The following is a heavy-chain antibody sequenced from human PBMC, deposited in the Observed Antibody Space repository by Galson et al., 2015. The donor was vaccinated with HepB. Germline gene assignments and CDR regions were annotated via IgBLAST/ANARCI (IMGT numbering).Heavy chain of an antibody. D-gene: IGHD3-3*02. J-gene: IGHJ6*02. CDR2: IYWNDDK. Sequence: PALVKPTQTLTLTCTFSGFSFSTSGVGVGWLRQPPGKALEWLALIYWNDDKRYSPSLRNRLTITKDTSKNQVVLTLTDMDPVDTATYYCTHRPRVNIFGVVMDDYGMDVWGQGTTVTVSS. V-gene: IGHV2-5*01. CDR1: GFSFSTSGVG. CDR3: THRPRVNIFGVVMDDYGMDV.